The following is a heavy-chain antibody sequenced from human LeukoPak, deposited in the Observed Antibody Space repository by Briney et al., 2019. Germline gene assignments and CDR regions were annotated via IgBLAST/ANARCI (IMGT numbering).Heavy chain of an antibody. CDR1: GGSVTTYY. D-gene: IGHD1-26*01. Sequence: SETLSLTCTVFGGSVTTYYWSWIRQSAGKGLEWIGHISTSGTTTYNPSLRSRVTMSVDTSKNQFSLKLTSVTAADTAVYYCAREATVVGATIIWGQGTLVTVSS. CDR3: AREATVVGATII. CDR2: ISTSGTT. J-gene: IGHJ4*02. V-gene: IGHV4-4*07.